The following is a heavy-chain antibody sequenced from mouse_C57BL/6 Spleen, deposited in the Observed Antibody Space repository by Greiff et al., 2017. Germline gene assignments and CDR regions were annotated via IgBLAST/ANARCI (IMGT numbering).Heavy chain of an antibody. CDR2: ISYDGSN. Sequence: DVQLQESGPGLVKPSQSLSLTCSVTGYSITSGYYWNWIRQFPGNKLEWMGYISYDGSNNYNPSLKNRISITRDTSKNQFFLKLNSVTTEDTATYYCARDYPYYGSSYGYFDVWGTGTTVTVSS. CDR3: ARDYPYYGSSYGYFDV. CDR1: GYSITSGYY. V-gene: IGHV3-6*01. D-gene: IGHD1-1*01. J-gene: IGHJ1*03.